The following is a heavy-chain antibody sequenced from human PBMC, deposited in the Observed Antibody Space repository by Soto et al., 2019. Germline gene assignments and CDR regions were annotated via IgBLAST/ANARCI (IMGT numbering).Heavy chain of an antibody. Sequence: TLSLTCTVSGGSISSGDYYWSWIRQPPGKGLEWIGYIYYSGSTYYNPSLKSRVTISVDTSKNQFSLKLSSVTAADTAVYYCARGGNWNYVGGAFDYWGQGTLVTVSS. D-gene: IGHD1-7*01. J-gene: IGHJ4*02. CDR3: ARGGNWNYVGGAFDY. CDR1: GGSISSGDYY. V-gene: IGHV4-30-4*01. CDR2: IYYSGST.